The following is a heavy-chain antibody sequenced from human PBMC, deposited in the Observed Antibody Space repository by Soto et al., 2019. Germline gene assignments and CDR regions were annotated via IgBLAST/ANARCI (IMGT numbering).Heavy chain of an antibody. CDR2: ISYDGSNK. CDR3: ARATWIQLGYMDV. J-gene: IGHJ6*02. D-gene: IGHD5-18*01. V-gene: IGHV3-30-3*01. CDR1: GFTFSSYA. Sequence: QVQLVESGGGVVQPGRSLRLSCAASGFTFSSYAMHWVRQAPGKGLEWVAVISYDGSNKYYADSVKGRFTISRDNSENTLYLQMNSLRAEDTAVYYCARATWIQLGYMDVWGQGTTVTVSS.